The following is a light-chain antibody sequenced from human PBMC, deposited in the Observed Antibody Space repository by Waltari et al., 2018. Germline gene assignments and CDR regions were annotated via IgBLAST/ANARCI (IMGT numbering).Light chain of an antibody. CDR2: KAS. CDR3: QQYTRFSLT. V-gene: IGKV1-5*03. CDR1: QSISSW. J-gene: IGKJ4*01. Sequence: DIQMTQSPSSLSASIGDRVTFTCRASQSISSWLAWYQQKPGKAPKLLISKASTLESGVPSRFSGSGAGTEFTLTISSLQPDDFATYYCQQYTRFSLTFGGGTTVEIK.